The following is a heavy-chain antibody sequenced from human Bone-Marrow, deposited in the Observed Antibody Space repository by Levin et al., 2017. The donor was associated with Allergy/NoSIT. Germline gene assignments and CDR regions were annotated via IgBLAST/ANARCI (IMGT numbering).Heavy chain of an antibody. Sequence: PSETLSLTCTVSGASINSYYWSWIRQPPGKGLEWIGYIFYSGTTYYTPSLESRVTISLDTSKNQFSLNLNSVTAADTAVYYCARDDRGNYGLDVWSQGTTVTVSS. J-gene: IGHJ6*02. V-gene: IGHV4-59*01. CDR3: ARDDRGNYGLDV. CDR1: GASINSYY. CDR2: IFYSGTT. D-gene: IGHD3-22*01.